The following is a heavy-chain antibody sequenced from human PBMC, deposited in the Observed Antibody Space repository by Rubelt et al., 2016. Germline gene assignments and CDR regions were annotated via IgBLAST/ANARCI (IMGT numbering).Heavy chain of an antibody. J-gene: IGHJ4*02. V-gene: IGHV4-34*01. CDR1: GGSFSGYY. D-gene: IGHD2-21*01. Sequence: QVQLQQWGAGLLKTSETLSLTCAVYGGSFSGYYWSWIRRPPGKGLEWIGEINHSGSTNYNPSLKSRVTISVATSKNQFSLKLSSVTAADTAVYYCARGPSYIFFDYWGQGTLVTVSS. CDR3: ARGPSYIFFDY. CDR2: INHSGST.